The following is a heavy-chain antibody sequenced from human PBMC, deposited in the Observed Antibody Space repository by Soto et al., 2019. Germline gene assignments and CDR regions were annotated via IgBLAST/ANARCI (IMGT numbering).Heavy chain of an antibody. D-gene: IGHD2-15*01. V-gene: IGHV1-18*01. Sequence: ASVKVSCKASGYTFTSYGISWVRQAPGQGLEWMGWISAYNGNTNYAQKLQGRVTMTTDTSTSTAYMELRSLRSDDTAVYYCARIPIGYCSGGSCYGLDYWGQGTLVTVSS. CDR2: ISAYNGNT. J-gene: IGHJ4*02. CDR3: ARIPIGYCSGGSCYGLDY. CDR1: GYTFTSYG.